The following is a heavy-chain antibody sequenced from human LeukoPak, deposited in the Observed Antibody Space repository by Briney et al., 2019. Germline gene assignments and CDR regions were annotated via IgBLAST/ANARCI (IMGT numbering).Heavy chain of an antibody. CDR3: ARHHIDINDYYYMDV. J-gene: IGHJ6*03. V-gene: IGHV4-34*01. Sequence: PSETLSLTCSVHGGSFTGYYWSWIRQSPGKGLEWIGEINHSGSTYYNPSLKSRVSMSIDTSKNQFSLKLSSVTAADTAVYYCARHHIDINDYYYMDVWGKGTTVTVSS. D-gene: IGHD2-21*01. CDR2: INHSGST. CDR1: GGSFTGYY.